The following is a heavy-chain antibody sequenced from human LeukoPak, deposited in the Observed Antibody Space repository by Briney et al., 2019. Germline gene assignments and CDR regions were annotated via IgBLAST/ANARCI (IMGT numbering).Heavy chain of an antibody. D-gene: IGHD2-2*01. CDR2: ISSSSSTI. V-gene: IGHV3-48*01. Sequence: PGGSLRLSCAASGFTFSSYSMNWVRQAPGKGLGWVSYISSSSSTIYYADSVKGRFTISRDNAKNSLYLQMNSLRAEDTAVYYCARGEQLLEFDYWGQGTLVTVSS. J-gene: IGHJ4*02. CDR1: GFTFSSYS. CDR3: ARGEQLLEFDY.